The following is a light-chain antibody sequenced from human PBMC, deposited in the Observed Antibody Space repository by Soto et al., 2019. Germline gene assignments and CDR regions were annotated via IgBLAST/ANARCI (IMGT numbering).Light chain of an antibody. CDR1: SSDVGSYNL. J-gene: IGLJ1*01. CDR2: EGS. CDR3: CSYAGISPPYV. V-gene: IGLV2-23*01. Sequence: QSVLTQPASVSGSPGQSFTISCTGTSSDVGSYNLVSWYQQHPGKAPKLMIYEGSKRPSGVYNRFSGSKSGNTASLTISGLKVEDEADYYGCSYAGISPPYVFGTGTKVT.